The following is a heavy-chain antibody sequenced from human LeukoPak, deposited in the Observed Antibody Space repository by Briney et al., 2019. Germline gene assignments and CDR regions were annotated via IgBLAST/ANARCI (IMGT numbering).Heavy chain of an antibody. CDR2: MNPNSGNT. D-gene: IGHD3-10*01. V-gene: IGHV1-8*02. CDR3: ARVVDGSGSFYYYYYMDV. J-gene: IGHJ6*03. CDR1: GYTFTSYG. Sequence: ASVKVSCKASGYTFTSYGISWVRQAPGQGLEWMGWMNPNSGNTGYAQKFQGRVTMTRNTSISTAYMELSSLRSEDTAVYYCARVVDGSGSFYYYYYMDVWGKGTTVTISS.